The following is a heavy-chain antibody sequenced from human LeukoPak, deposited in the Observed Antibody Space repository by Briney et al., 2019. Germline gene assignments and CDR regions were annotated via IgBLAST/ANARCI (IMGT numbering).Heavy chain of an antibody. CDR3: VKSLGAPDDY. CDR2: INNDGGST. Sequence: GGSLRLSCAASGFTFSSYWMHWVRQAPGKGLVWVSRINNDGGSTSYADSVKGRFTISRDNAKNTLYLQMNSLRPEDTAVYYCVKSLGAPDDYWGQGTLVTVSS. D-gene: IGHD1-26*01. V-gene: IGHV3-74*01. CDR1: GFTFSSYW. J-gene: IGHJ4*02.